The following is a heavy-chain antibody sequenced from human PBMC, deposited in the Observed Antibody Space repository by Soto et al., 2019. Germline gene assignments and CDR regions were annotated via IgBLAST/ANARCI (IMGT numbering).Heavy chain of an antibody. Sequence: SVKVSCTASGGTFSSYAISWVRQAPGQGLEWMGGIIPIFGTANYAQKFQGRVTITADESTSTAYMELSSLRSEDTAVYYCARDGRAYSSSWPYFDYWGQGTLVTVSS. CDR2: IIPIFGTA. CDR3: ARDGRAYSSSWPYFDY. J-gene: IGHJ4*02. V-gene: IGHV1-69*13. D-gene: IGHD6-13*01. CDR1: GGTFSSYA.